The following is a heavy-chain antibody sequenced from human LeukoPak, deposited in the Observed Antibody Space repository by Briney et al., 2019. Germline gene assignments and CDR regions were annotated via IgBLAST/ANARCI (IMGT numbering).Heavy chain of an antibody. CDR1: GYTFIDYY. Sequence: GASVTVSCKASGYTFIDYYIHWVRQAPGQGLEWMGRINPNSGGTSYAQMFQDRVTMTRDASISTAYMELSRLGSDDTAVYYCARDLAGYSSGWYYFDYWGQGTLVTVSS. J-gene: IGHJ4*02. D-gene: IGHD6-19*01. CDR3: ARDLAGYSSGWYYFDY. V-gene: IGHV1-2*06. CDR2: INPNSGGT.